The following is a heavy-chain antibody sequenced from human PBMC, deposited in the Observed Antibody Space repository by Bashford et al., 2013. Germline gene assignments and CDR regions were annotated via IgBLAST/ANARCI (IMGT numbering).Heavy chain of an antibody. CDR3: ARGGSGYSSAWSTGHWFDP. J-gene: IGHJ5*02. CDR2: VSGHNGNT. V-gene: IGHV1-18*01. CDR1: GYTFSSHG. Sequence: ASVKVSCKASGYTFSSHGITWVRQAPGQGLEWMGWVSGHNGNTVYGQKLQGRVTMTTDTSTSTAYVELRSLRSDDTAVYYCARGGSGYSSAWSTGHWFDPWGRGTLVTVSS. D-gene: IGHD6-13*01.